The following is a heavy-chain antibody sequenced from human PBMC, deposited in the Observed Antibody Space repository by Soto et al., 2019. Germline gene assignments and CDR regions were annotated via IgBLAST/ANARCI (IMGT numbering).Heavy chain of an antibody. V-gene: IGHV4-34*01. D-gene: IGHD4-17*01. Sequence: QVQLQQWGAGLLKPSETLSLTCAVSGGSFSGYYWRWIRQPPGKGVEWIGEINHSGSTNYNPSLKSRVTISIDTSKNHCSLKLSSVTAADTAVYYWARGLLDYGSYYVDHGGQGTLVSVTT. CDR3: ARGLLDYGSYYVDH. J-gene: IGHJ4*02. CDR1: GGSFSGYY. CDR2: INHSGST.